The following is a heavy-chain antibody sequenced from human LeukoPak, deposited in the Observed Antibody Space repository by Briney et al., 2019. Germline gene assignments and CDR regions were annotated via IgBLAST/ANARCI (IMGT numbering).Heavy chain of an antibody. CDR2: IIPIFGTA. D-gene: IGHD4-17*01. V-gene: IGHV1-69*06. J-gene: IGHJ4*02. CDR1: GGTFSSYA. CDR3: ARGDYGDYMYYFDY. Sequence: SVKVSCKASGGTFSSYAISWVRQAPGQGLEWMGGIIPIFGTANYAQKFQGRVTITADKPTSTAYMELSSLRSEDTAVYYCARGDYGDYMYYFDYWGQGTLVTVSS.